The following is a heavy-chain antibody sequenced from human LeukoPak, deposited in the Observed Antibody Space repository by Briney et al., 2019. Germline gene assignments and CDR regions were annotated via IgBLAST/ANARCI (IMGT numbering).Heavy chain of an antibody. D-gene: IGHD3-10*01. V-gene: IGHV4-34*01. CDR3: ARVSLVRGAPDYYFDY. CDR2: INHSGST. Sequence: SETLSPTCAVYGGSFSGYYWSWIRQPPGKGLEWIGEINHSGSTNYNPSLKSRVTMSVDTSKNQFSLKLSSVTAADTAVYYCARVSLVRGAPDYYFDYWGQGTLVTVSS. CDR1: GGSFSGYY. J-gene: IGHJ4*02.